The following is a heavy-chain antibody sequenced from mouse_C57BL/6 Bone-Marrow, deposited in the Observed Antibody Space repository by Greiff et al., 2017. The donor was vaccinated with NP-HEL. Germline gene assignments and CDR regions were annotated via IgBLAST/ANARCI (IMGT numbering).Heavy chain of an antibody. CDR1: GYTFTSYW. V-gene: IGHV1-50*01. Sequence: QVQLQQPGAELVKPGASVKLSCKASGYTFTSYWMQWVKQRPGQGLEWIGEIDPSDSYTNYNQKFKGKATLTVDTSSSTAYMQLSSLTSEDSAAEYCERWMMSYGYFDDWGKGTTVTVSS. D-gene: IGHD2-3*01. J-gene: IGHJ1*03. CDR2: IDPSDSYT. CDR3: ERWMMSYGYFDD.